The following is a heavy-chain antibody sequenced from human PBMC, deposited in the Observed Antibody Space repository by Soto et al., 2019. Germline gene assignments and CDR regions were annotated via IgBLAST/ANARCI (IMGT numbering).Heavy chain of an antibody. J-gene: IGHJ6*02. Sequence: GESLKISCKGSEYSLTNYWIAWVRQMPGKGLEWMGIIYPGDSDATYSPSFQGQVTISADKSITTAYVQWSSLKASDTAMYYCARLGGGSGTYESYAMDVWGQGTTVTVSS. D-gene: IGHD3-10*01. V-gene: IGHV5-51*01. CDR2: IYPGDSDA. CDR3: ARLGGGSGTYESYAMDV. CDR1: EYSLTNYW.